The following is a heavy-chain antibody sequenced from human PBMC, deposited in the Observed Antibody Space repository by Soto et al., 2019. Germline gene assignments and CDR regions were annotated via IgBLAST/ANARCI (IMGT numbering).Heavy chain of an antibody. J-gene: IGHJ4*02. CDR3: ARDFPYYESSDSYFDY. Sequence: SQTLSLICAISGDSVSGNSAAWNWIRQSPSRGLEWLGRTYYRSKWYNDYAVSVKSRITVTPDTSKNQFSLHLNSVTPEDTAVYYCARDFPYYESSDSYFDYCGQGALVTVSS. D-gene: IGHD3-16*01. CDR1: GDSVSGNSAA. V-gene: IGHV6-1*01. CDR2: TYYRSKWYN.